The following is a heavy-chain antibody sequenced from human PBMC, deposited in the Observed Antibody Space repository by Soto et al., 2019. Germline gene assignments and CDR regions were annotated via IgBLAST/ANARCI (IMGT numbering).Heavy chain of an antibody. D-gene: IGHD1-1*01. Sequence: QVQLVQSGAEVKKPGASVKVSCKASGYTFTGYYMHWVRQAPGQGLEWMGWINPNSGGTNYAQKFQVRVTLTRDTSISTAYMELSRLRSDDTAVDYCASRVLERRVYWFDPWGQGTLVTVSS. CDR1: GYTFTGYY. V-gene: IGHV1-2*02. J-gene: IGHJ5*02. CDR2: INPNSGGT. CDR3: ASRVLERRVYWFDP.